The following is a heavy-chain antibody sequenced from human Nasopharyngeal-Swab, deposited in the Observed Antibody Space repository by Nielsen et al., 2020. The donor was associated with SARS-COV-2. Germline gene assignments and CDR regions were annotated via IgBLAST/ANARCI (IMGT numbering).Heavy chain of an antibody. V-gene: IGHV1-2*06. CDR1: GYTFTVYY. Sequence: ASVKVSCKASGYTFTVYYMHWERQDPGQGLEWMGRINPNSGGTNYAQKFQGRVTMTRDTSISTAYMELSRLRSDDTAVYYCARDDNVLRYFDWLPAYYYYGMDVWGQGTTVTVSS. CDR2: INPNSGGT. D-gene: IGHD3-9*01. CDR3: ARDDNVLRYFDWLPAYYYYGMDV. J-gene: IGHJ6*02.